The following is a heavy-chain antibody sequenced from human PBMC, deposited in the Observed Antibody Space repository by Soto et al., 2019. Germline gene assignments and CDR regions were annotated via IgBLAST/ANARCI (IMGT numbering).Heavy chain of an antibody. CDR2: IHYSGGT. Sequence: SETLSLTCSVPGGSVSSHSWSWIRQSPGKGLEWIGYIHYSGGTNYTPSLRSRVTISVETSKNQLSLNLTSLTAADTAVYYCARGGTSGSAVYNWFDPWGQGTLVTVSS. CDR3: ARGGTSGSAVYNWFDP. V-gene: IGHV4-59*02. D-gene: IGHD3-10*01. J-gene: IGHJ5*02. CDR1: GGSVSSHS.